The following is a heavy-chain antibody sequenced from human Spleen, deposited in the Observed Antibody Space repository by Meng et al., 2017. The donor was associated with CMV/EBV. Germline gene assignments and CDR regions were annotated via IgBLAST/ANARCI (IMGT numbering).Heavy chain of an antibody. CDR1: GFIFSNYW. Sequence: GESLKISCAASGFIFSNYWMSWVRQAPGKGLEWVAVISYDGSNKYYADSVKGRFTISRDNSKNTLYLQMNSLRAEDTAVYYCARDRLAGLDYWGQGTLVTVSS. CDR3: ARDRLAGLDY. D-gene: IGHD6-19*01. J-gene: IGHJ4*02. CDR2: ISYDGSNK. V-gene: IGHV3-30-3*01.